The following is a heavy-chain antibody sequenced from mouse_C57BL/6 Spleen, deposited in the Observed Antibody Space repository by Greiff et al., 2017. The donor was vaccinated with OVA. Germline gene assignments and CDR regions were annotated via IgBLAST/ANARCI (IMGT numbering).Heavy chain of an antibody. J-gene: IGHJ3*01. D-gene: IGHD2-12*01. CDR1: GYTFTSYW. CDR3: ARGTYYSPAY. V-gene: IGHV1-64*01. CDR2: IHPNSGST. Sequence: VQLQQPGAELVKPGASVKLSCKASGYTFTSYWMHWVKQRPGQGLEWIGMIHPNSGSTNYNEKFKSKATLTVDKSSSTAYMQLSSLTSEDSAVYYCARGTYYSPAYWGQGTLVTVSA.